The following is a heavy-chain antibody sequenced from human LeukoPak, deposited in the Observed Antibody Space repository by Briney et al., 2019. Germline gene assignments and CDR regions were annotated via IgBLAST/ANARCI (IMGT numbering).Heavy chain of an antibody. CDR3: ARSGSYSDWFDP. CDR2: MNPNSGNT. Sequence: ASVNVSCTASGYTFTSYDINWVRQATGQGLEWMGWMNPNSGNTGYAQKFQGRVTITRNTSISTAYMELSSLRSEDTAVYYCARSGSYSDWFDPWGQGTLVTVSS. D-gene: IGHD1-26*01. J-gene: IGHJ5*02. CDR1: GYTFTSYD. V-gene: IGHV1-8*03.